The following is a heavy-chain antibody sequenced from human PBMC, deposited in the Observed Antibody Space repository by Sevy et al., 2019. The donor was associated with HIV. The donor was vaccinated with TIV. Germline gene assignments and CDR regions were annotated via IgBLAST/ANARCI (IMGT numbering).Heavy chain of an antibody. D-gene: IGHD3-22*01. J-gene: IGHJ4*02. Sequence: GGSLRLSCAASGFTFSSYGMQWVRQAPGKGLEWVAVIWYDGSNKYYADSVKGRFTISRDNSKNTLYLQMNSLRAEDTAVYYCARTSGGSPMIADLDYWGQGTLLTVSS. CDR2: IWYDGSNK. CDR3: ARTSGGSPMIADLDY. CDR1: GFTFSSYG. V-gene: IGHV3-33*01.